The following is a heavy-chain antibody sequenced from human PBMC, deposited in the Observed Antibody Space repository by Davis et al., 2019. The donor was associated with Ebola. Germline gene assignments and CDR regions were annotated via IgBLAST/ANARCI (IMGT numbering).Heavy chain of an antibody. CDR2: INPNSGGT. V-gene: IGHV1-2*04. CDR1: GYTFTGYY. Sequence: ASVKVSCKASGYTFTGYYMHWVRQAPGQGLEWMGWINPNSGGTNYAQKFQGWVTMTRDTSISTAYMELSRLRSDDTAVYYCARDFARIAAAGKYYYYGMDVWGQGTTVTVSS. J-gene: IGHJ6*02. D-gene: IGHD6-13*01. CDR3: ARDFARIAAAGKYYYYGMDV.